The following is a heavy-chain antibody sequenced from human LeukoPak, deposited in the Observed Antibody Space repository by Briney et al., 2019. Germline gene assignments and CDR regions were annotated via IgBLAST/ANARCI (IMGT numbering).Heavy chain of an antibody. J-gene: IGHJ4*02. D-gene: IGHD3-22*01. CDR2: IYHSGST. CDR3: ARGPPTKYYEGSGYYIFDY. Sequence: NTSETLSLTCAVSSGSISSSNWWSWVRQPPGKGLEWIGEIYHSGSTNYNPSLKSRVTISVDKSKNQFSLKLSSVTAADTAVYYCARGPPTKYYEGSGYYIFDYWGQGTLVTVSS. V-gene: IGHV4-4*02. CDR1: SGSISSSNW.